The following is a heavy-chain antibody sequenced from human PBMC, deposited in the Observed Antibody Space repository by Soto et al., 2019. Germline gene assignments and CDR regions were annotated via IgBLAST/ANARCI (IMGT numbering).Heavy chain of an antibody. CDR1: GGSISSGDYY. CDR3: ARDDGDYVGWFDP. CDR2: IYYSGST. Sequence: QVQLQESGPGLVKPSQTLSLTCTVSGGSISSGDYYWSWIRQPPGKGLEWIGDIYYSGSTYYNPSLKSRVTISVDTSKNQFSLKLSSVTAADTAVYYCARDDGDYVGWFDPWGQGTLVTVSS. V-gene: IGHV4-30-4*01. J-gene: IGHJ5*02. D-gene: IGHD4-17*01.